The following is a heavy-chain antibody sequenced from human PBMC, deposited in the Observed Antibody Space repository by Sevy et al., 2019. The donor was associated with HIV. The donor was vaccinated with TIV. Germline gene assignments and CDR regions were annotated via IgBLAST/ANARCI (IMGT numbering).Heavy chain of an antibody. V-gene: IGHV3-7*01. J-gene: IGHJ3*02. Sequence: GGSLRLSCAASGFTFSSYWMSWVRQAPGKGLEWVANIKQDGSEKYYVDSVKGRFTISRDNAKNSLYLQMNSLRAEDMAVYYCAAGGDVLDAFDIWGQGTMVTVSS. CDR2: IKQDGSEK. CDR3: AAGGDVLDAFDI. D-gene: IGHD3-10*01. CDR1: GFTFSSYW.